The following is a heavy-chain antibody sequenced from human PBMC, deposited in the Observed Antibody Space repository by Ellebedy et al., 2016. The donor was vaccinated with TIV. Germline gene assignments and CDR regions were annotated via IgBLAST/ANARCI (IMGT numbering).Heavy chain of an antibody. CDR1: GCTFTSYD. CDR3: VRVMGAIDF. CDR2: MNPNSGYT. V-gene: IGHV1-8*01. J-gene: IGHJ4*02. Sequence: AASVTVSCKASGCTFTSYDINWVRQAAGLGLEWVGWMNPNSGYTGSAQKLQRRVTMTRDTSKSTAYMELSSLRSDDTAVYYCVRVMGAIDFWGQGTLVTVSS. D-gene: IGHD1-26*01.